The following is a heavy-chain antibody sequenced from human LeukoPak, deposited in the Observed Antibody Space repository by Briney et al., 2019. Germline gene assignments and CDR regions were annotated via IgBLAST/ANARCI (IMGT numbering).Heavy chain of an antibody. J-gene: IGHJ5*02. CDR1: GFIFSDYY. CDR2: ISSSGSTM. Sequence: GGPLRLSCAASGFIFSDYYMSWIRQAPGKGLEWVSYISSSGSTMYYTDSVKGRFTISRDNAKDSLYLQMNSLRAEDTAVYYCATGHIIRYFDWPPGWFDPWGQGTLVTVSS. V-gene: IGHV3-11*01. D-gene: IGHD3-9*01. CDR3: ATGHIIRYFDWPPGWFDP.